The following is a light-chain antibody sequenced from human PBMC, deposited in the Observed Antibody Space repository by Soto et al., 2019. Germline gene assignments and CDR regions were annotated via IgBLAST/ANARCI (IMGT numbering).Light chain of an antibody. V-gene: IGLV2-14*03. J-gene: IGLJ1*01. CDR1: SSDVGGYNY. CDR3: SSYTTSNTRQIV. Sequence: QSALTQPASVSGSPGQSITISCTGTSSDVGGYNYVSWYQHHPGKAPKLFIYYVSNRPSGVSNRFSGSKSDNTASLTISGLQPEDEADYYCSSYTTSNTRQIVFGTGTKVTVL. CDR2: YVS.